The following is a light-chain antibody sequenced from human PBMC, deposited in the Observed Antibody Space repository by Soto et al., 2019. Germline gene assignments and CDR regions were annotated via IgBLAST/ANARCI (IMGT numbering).Light chain of an antibody. Sequence: LVLTQSPDSLAVSLGERASINCGSRQSGVYSSTNRNYLAWYQQKPGQPPKLLIYWASIRESGVPDRFSGSGSGTDFTLTISSLQTEDVAVYYCQQFYTTPLTFGGGTKVDIK. CDR2: WAS. CDR1: QSGVYSSTNRNY. J-gene: IGKJ4*01. CDR3: QQFYTTPLT. V-gene: IGKV4-1*01.